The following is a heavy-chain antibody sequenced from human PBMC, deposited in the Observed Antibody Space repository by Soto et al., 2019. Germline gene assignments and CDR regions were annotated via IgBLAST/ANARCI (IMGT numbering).Heavy chain of an antibody. CDR3: AKLSCTSSTCYFPGWFDP. J-gene: IGHJ5*02. CDR2: VYYSGSS. D-gene: IGHD2-2*01. CDR1: GDSISGGASF. Sequence: SETLSLTCTVSGDSISGGASFWSWIRQPPGKGLGWIANVYYSGSSYYNPSLKSRLTISVDTTKNQFSLQLKSMTAADTAVYYCAKLSCTSSTCYFPGWFDPWGQGTLVTVYS. V-gene: IGHV4-31*03.